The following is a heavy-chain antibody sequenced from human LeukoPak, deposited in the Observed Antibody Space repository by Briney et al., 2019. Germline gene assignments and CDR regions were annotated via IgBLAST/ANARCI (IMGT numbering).Heavy chain of an antibody. J-gene: IGHJ6*02. Sequence: SQTLSLTCAISGDSVSSNSAAWNWIRQSPSRGLEWLGRTYYRSKWYNDYAVSVKSRITINPDTSKNQFSLQLNSVTPEDTAVYYCARDSITMKVVVKWRGGYYYYGMDVWGQGTTVTVSS. CDR2: TYYRSKWYN. V-gene: IGHV6-1*01. D-gene: IGHD3-22*01. CDR3: ARDSITMKVVVKWRGGYYYYGMDV. CDR1: GDSVSSNSAA.